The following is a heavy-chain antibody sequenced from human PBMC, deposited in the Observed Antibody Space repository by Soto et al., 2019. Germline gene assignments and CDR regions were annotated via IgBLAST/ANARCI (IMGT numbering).Heavy chain of an antibody. D-gene: IGHD1-26*01. J-gene: IGHJ4*02. CDR3: VSTISGYFEY. V-gene: IGHV5-51*01. CDR1: GHSFVTHL. Sequence: GESLKISFKGSGHSFVTHLICWVRQMPVKGLEWMGIIYPGDSETKYSPSFQGQVTISADKSISTAYLQWSSLKASDTALYYCVSTISGYFEYWGQRTLVAVSP. CDR2: IYPGDSET.